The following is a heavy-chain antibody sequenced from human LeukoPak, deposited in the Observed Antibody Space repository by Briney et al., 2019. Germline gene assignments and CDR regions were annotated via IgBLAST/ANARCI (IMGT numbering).Heavy chain of an antibody. V-gene: IGHV3-23*01. CDR2: ISGSGGST. J-gene: IGHJ4*02. CDR3: AKATKNWGSGNYFDY. CDR1: GLTFSSYA. D-gene: IGHD7-27*01. Sequence: GGSLRPSCAASGLTFSSYAMSWVRQAPGKGLEWVSAISGSGGSTYYADSVKGQFTISRDNSKNTLYMQMNSLRAEDTAVYYCAKATKNWGSGNYFDYWGQGTLVTVSS.